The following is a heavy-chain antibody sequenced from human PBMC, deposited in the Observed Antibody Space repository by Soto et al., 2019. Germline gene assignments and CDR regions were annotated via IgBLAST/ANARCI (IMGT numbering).Heavy chain of an antibody. CDR3: ATGGDRMSRFDT. D-gene: IGHD2-21*02. CDR2: ISAYNGNT. J-gene: IGHJ5*02. CDR1: GYTLTSYG. Sequence: GASVKVSCKASGYTLTSYGISWVRQAPGQGLEWMGWISAYNGNTNYAQKLQGRVTMTTGTSTSTAYMELRSLRSVDTAVYYCATGGDRMSRFDTWGQGTLVTVSS. V-gene: IGHV1-18*01.